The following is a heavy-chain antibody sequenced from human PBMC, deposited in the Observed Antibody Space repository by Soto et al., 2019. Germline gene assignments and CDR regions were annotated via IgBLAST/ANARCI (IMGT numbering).Heavy chain of an antibody. D-gene: IGHD4-17*01. V-gene: IGHV4-30-2*01. Sequence: QLQLQESGSGLVKPSQTLSLTCAVSGGSISSGGYSWSWIRQPPGKGLEWIGYIYHSGSTYYNPSLKRRGTRSVDRSKNQFSLKLSSVTAADTAVYYCARGVTTVTTIDYWGQGTLVTVSS. CDR2: IYHSGST. J-gene: IGHJ4*02. CDR1: GGSISSGGYS. CDR3: ARGVTTVTTIDY.